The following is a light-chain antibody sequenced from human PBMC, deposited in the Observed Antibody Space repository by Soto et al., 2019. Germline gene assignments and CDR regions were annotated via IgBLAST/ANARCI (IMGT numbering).Light chain of an antibody. CDR2: WAS. V-gene: IGKV4-1*01. Sequence: DIVMTQSPDSLAVSLGERATINCKSSQSVLYSSNNKNYLAWYQQKPGQPPKLLIYWASTRESGVPDRFSGSGSGTDFTLTISSLPAEDVAVYSCQHYYSTPYTFGQGTKLEI. CDR1: QSVLYSSNNKNY. J-gene: IGKJ2*01. CDR3: QHYYSTPYT.